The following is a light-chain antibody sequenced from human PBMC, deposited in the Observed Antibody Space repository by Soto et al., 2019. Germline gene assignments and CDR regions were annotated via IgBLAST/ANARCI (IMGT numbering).Light chain of an antibody. CDR1: QSVSSNY. CDR2: RAS. J-gene: IGKJ4*01. CDR3: QQYGSSPLT. Sequence: DIVLTQSPGTVSLNTGERATLSCRASQSVSSNYLAWYQQKPGQTPKVLIYRASTRATGIPDRFSGSGSGTDFTLTISRLEAEDFAVYYCQQYGSSPLTFGGGTKVDIK. V-gene: IGKV3-20*01.